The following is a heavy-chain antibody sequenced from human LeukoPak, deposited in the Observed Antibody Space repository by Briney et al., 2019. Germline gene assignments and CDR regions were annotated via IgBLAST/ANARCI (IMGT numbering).Heavy chain of an antibody. CDR1: GGSISSSSYY. V-gene: IGHV4-39*07. CDR2: IYYSGST. J-gene: IGHJ4*02. D-gene: IGHD3-10*01. Sequence: PSETLSLTCTVSGGSISSSSYYWGWIRQPPGKGLEWIGSIYYSGSTYYNPSLKSRVTISVDTSKNQFSLKLSSVTAADTAVYYCARDRSSGELLWFGWGQGTLVTVSS. CDR3: ARDRSSGELLWFG.